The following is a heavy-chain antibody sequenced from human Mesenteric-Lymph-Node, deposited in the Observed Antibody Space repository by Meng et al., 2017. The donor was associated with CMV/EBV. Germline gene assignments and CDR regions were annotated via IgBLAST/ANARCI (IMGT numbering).Heavy chain of an antibody. CDR1: GYTFTTYA. V-gene: IGHV1-2*06. Sequence: SCKASGYTFTTYAISWVRQAPGQGLEWMGRINPNSGGTNYEQKFQGRVTMTRDTSISTAYMELSRLRSDDTAVYYCTRVGGGYFDYWGQGTLVTVSS. D-gene: IGHD3-16*01. J-gene: IGHJ4*02. CDR2: INPNSGGT. CDR3: TRVGGGYFDY.